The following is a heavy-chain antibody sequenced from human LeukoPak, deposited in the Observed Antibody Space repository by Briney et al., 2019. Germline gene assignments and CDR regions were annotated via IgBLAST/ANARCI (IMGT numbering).Heavy chain of an antibody. Sequence: PGGSLRLSCAGSGFTFSSYAMAWVRQAPGKGLEWVSTISGSSVATYYADSVKGRFTISRDSSKNTLSPQMNSLRPEDTAVYYCAKDRGYGSGSYSGMYYFDYWGQGTLVTVSS. J-gene: IGHJ4*02. CDR3: AKDRGYGSGSYSGMYYFDY. V-gene: IGHV3-23*01. D-gene: IGHD3-10*01. CDR2: ISGSSVAT. CDR1: GFTFSSYA.